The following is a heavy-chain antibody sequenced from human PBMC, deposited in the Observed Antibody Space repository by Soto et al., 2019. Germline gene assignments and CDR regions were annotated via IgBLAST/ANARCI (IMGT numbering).Heavy chain of an antibody. CDR1: GGSISSGGYY. V-gene: IGHV4-31*03. J-gene: IGHJ6*02. CDR2: IYYSGST. CDR3: ARDLRFRGFYGMDV. D-gene: IGHD3-10*01. Sequence: SETLSLTCTVSGGSISSGGYYWSWIRQHPGKGLEWIGYIYYSGSTYYNPSLKSRVTISVDTSKNQFSLKLSSVTAADTSVYYCARDLRFRGFYGMDVWGQGTTVTVSS.